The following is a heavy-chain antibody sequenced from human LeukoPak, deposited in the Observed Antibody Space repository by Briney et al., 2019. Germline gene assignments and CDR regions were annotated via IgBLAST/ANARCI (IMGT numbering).Heavy chain of an antibody. Sequence: GGSLRLSCAASGFTFSSYWMTWVRQAPGKGLEWVSSISSRSDYIYYADSVKGQFTISRDNAKNSLYLQMNSLRAEDTAVYYCARDQEYCTSTSCSFYFDYWGQGTLVTVSS. CDR1: GFTFSSYW. CDR3: ARDQEYCTSTSCSFYFDY. D-gene: IGHD2-2*01. CDR2: ISSRSDYI. J-gene: IGHJ4*02. V-gene: IGHV3-21*01.